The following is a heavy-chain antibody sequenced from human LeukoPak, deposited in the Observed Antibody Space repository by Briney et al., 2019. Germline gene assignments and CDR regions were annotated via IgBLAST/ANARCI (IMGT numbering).Heavy chain of an antibody. V-gene: IGHV3-11*05. Sequence: GGSLRLSCAASGFTFSDYYMSWIRQAPGKGLEWVSYISSSSSYTNYADSVKGRFTISRDNSKNTLYLQMNSLRAEDTAVYYCAKAWPTGKADYWGQGTLVTVSS. CDR3: AKAWPTGKADY. CDR1: GFTFSDYY. D-gene: IGHD7-27*01. CDR2: ISSSSSYT. J-gene: IGHJ4*02.